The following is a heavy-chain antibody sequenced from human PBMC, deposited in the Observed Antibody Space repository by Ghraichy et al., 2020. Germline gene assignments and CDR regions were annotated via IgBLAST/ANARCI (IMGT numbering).Heavy chain of an antibody. CDR1: GGTFSSYT. J-gene: IGHJ4*02. D-gene: IGHD3-22*01. CDR3: AREGYYYDSSGYYRVHPPDY. Sequence: GGSLRLSCKASGGTFSSYTISWVRQAPGQGLEWMGRIIPILGIANYAQKFQGRVTITADKSTSTAYMELSSLRSEDTAVYYCAREGYYYDSSGYYRVHPPDYWGQGTLVTVSS. CDR2: IIPILGIA. V-gene: IGHV1-69*04.